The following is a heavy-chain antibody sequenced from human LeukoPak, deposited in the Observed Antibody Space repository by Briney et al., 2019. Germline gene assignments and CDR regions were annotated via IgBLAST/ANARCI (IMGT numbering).Heavy chain of an antibody. CDR2: ISYDGSNK. CDR1: GFTFSSYS. Sequence: PGGSLRLSCAAAGFTFSSYSMHWVRQAPGKGLEWVAVISYDGSNKYYADSVKGRFTISRDNSKNRLYLQMNSLRAEDTAVYYCARDRPTVGYDYWGQGTLVTVSS. J-gene: IGHJ4*02. V-gene: IGHV3-30-3*01. CDR3: ARDRPTVGYDY. D-gene: IGHD4-11*01.